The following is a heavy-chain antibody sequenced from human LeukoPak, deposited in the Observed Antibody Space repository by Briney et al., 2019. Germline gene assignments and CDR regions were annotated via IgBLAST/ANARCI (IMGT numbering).Heavy chain of an antibody. Sequence: VRQAPGXXXXWVAVISADGNNEHYADSAKGRFTLSRDNAKSTAYLQMNSLRSEDTAVYYCARNDPDSSEDWGQGTLVTVSS. CDR2: ISADGNNE. J-gene: IGHJ4*02. D-gene: IGHD3-22*01. V-gene: IGHV3-30-3*01. CDR3: ARNDPDSSED.